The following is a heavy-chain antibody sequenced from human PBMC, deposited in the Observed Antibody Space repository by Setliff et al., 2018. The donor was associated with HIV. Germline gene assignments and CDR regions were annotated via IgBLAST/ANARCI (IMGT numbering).Heavy chain of an antibody. J-gene: IGHJ6*04. CDR3: TRRGADSYYPRPLDV. V-gene: IGHV4-59*01. CDR2: IYYSGST. CDR1: GGSISSYY. D-gene: IGHD3-10*01. Sequence: PSETLSLTCAVYGGSISSYYWSWIRQPPGKGLEWIGSIYYSGSTYYNPSLNSRVTILVDTSKNQFSLKLSSVTAADTAIYYCTRRGADSYYPRPLDVWGKGTTVTVSS.